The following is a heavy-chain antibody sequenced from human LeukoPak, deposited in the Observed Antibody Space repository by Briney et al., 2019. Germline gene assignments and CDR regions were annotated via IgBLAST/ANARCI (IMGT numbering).Heavy chain of an antibody. V-gene: IGHV1-2*02. J-gene: IGHJ6*02. CDR3: ARPDPGIAAAGSYYYYGMDV. CDR1: GYTFTGYY. CDR2: INPNSGGT. Sequence: GASVKVSCKASGYTFTGYYMHWVRQAPGQGLEWMGWINPNSGGTNHAQKFQGRVTMTRDTSISTAYMELSRLRSDDTAVYYCARPDPGIAAAGSYYYYGMDVWGQGTTVTVSS. D-gene: IGHD6-13*01.